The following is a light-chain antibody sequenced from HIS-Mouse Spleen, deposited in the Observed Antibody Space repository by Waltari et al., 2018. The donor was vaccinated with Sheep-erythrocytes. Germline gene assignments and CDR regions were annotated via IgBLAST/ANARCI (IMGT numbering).Light chain of an antibody. V-gene: IGLV2-11*01. Sequence: QSALTQPRSVSGSPGQSVTISCTGTSSDVGGYNDVSWYQQHPVKAPKLMIYDVSKRPSGVPDRFSGSKSGNTASLTISGLQAEDEADYYCCSYAGSYNHVFATGTKVTVL. J-gene: IGLJ1*01. CDR3: CSYAGSYNHV. CDR1: SSDVGGYND. CDR2: DVS.